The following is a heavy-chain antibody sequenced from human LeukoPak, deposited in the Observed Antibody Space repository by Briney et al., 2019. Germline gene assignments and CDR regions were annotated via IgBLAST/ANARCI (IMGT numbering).Heavy chain of an antibody. D-gene: IGHD5-18*01. V-gene: IGHV3-30*18. J-gene: IGHJ5*01. CDR3: AKDHSSNWFDS. CDR1: GFTFSSYG. Sequence: PGRSLRLSCAASGFTFSSYGVHWVRQAPGKGLEWVAVISYDGSNKYYADSVKGRFTISRDKSKSTLYLYMNSLRAEDTAVYYCAKDHSSNWFDSWGQGILLTVSS. CDR2: ISYDGSNK.